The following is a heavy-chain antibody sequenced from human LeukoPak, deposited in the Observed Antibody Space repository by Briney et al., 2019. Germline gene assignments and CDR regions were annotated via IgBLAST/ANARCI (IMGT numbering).Heavy chain of an antibody. CDR3: ASSEYSSSY. Sequence: PGGSLRLSCAASGFTFSSYAMHWVRQAPGKGLEWVAVISYDGSNKYYADPVKGRFTISRDNSKNTLYLQMNSLRAEDTAVYYCASSEYSSSYWGQGTLVTVSS. D-gene: IGHD6-6*01. CDR2: ISYDGSNK. CDR1: GFTFSSYA. J-gene: IGHJ4*02. V-gene: IGHV3-30-3*01.